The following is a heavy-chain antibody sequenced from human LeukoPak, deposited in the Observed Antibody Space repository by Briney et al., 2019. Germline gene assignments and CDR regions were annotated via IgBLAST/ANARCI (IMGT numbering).Heavy chain of an antibody. CDR2: ISSSSSYI. Sequence: GGSPRLSCAGSGFTFSSYSMNWVLQAPGKGLEWLSSISSSSSYIYYAESVKGRFTISRENAKNSLYLQMNSLRAEDTAVYYCARLPAASNLYYYYYYMDVWGKGTTVTVSS. CDR1: GFTFSSYS. V-gene: IGHV3-21*01. D-gene: IGHD2-2*01. CDR3: ARLPAASNLYYYYYYMDV. J-gene: IGHJ6*03.